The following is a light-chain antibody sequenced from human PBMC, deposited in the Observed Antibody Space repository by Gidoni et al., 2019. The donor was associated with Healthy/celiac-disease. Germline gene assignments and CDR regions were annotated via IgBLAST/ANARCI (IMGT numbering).Light chain of an antibody. CDR1: QSVSSY. CDR3: QQRSNWPRNT. J-gene: IGKJ4*01. CDR2: DAS. V-gene: IGKV3-11*01. Sequence: EIVLTQSPATLSLSPGERATLSCRASQSVSSYLAWYKQKPGQAPRLLIYDASNRATGIPARFSGSGSGTDFTLTLSSLEPEDFAVYYCQQRSNWPRNTFGGGTKVEIK.